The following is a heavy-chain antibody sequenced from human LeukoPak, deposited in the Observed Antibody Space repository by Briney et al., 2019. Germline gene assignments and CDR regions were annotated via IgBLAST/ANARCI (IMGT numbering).Heavy chain of an antibody. J-gene: IGHJ5*02. CDR3: ARSGSSSSDAFDP. D-gene: IGHD6-6*01. CDR1: GYTFTNNY. V-gene: IGHV1-46*01. CDR2: IHPSGGST. Sequence: ASVKVSCKASGYTFTNNYMHWVRQAPGQGLEWMGIIHPSGGSTSYAQNFQGRVTMTRDTSTSTVDMELSSLRSEDTAVYYCARSGSSSSDAFDPWGQGTLVTVSS.